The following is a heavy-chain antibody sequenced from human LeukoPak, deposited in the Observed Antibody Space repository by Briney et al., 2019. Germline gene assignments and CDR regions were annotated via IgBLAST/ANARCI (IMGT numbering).Heavy chain of an antibody. CDR3: ARGRYPYYFDY. Sequence: GGSLRLSCAASGFTLSDNYVNWIRQAPGKGLEWVCYITTSSSYTNYADSVKGRFTISRDNAKNSLYLQMNSLRAEDTAVYYCARGRYPYYFDYWGQGTLVTVSS. CDR1: GFTLSDNY. D-gene: IGHD2-2*01. CDR2: ITTSSSYT. V-gene: IGHV3-11*06. J-gene: IGHJ4*01.